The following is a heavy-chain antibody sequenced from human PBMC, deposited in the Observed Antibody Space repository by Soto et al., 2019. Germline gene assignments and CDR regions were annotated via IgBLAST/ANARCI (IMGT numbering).Heavy chain of an antibody. V-gene: IGHV3-48*03. D-gene: IGHD6-19*01. CDR3: VRQFSGRTRLLDF. CDR2: ISSSGSTI. J-gene: IGHJ4*02. CDR1: GFTFSSYE. Sequence: PGGSLRLSCAASGFTFSSYEMNWVRQAPGKGLECVSCISSSGSTIYYADSVKGRFTFSRDNAKNSLYLQMNSLRVEDTAVYYCVRQFSGRTRLLDFWGQGTLVTVSS.